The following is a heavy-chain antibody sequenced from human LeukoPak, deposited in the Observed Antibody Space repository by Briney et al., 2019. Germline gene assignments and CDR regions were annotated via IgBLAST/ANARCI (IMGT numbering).Heavy chain of an antibody. CDR3: ARHSITMIVLAIDY. CDR1: GYSISSGYY. J-gene: IGHJ4*02. Sequence: SETLSLTCAVSGYSISSGYYWGWIRQPPGKGLEWIGSIYHSGSTYYNPSLKSRVTISVDTSKNQFSLKLSSVTAADTAVYYCARHSITMIVLAIDYWGQGTLVTVSS. V-gene: IGHV4-38-2*01. D-gene: IGHD3-22*01. CDR2: IYHSGST.